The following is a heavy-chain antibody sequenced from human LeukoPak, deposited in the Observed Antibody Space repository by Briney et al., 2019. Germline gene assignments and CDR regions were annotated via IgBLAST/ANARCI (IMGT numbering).Heavy chain of an antibody. V-gene: IGHV3-23*01. CDR3: AKGPGYYDSSGYYRYFDY. D-gene: IGHD3-22*01. J-gene: IGHJ4*02. CDR1: GFTFSSYA. Sequence: PGGSLRLSCAASGFTFSSYAMSWVRQAPGKGLEWVSAISGSGGSTYYADSVKGRFTISRDNSKNTLYLQMNSLRAEDTAVYYCAKGPGYYDSSGYYRYFDYWGQGTLVTVSS. CDR2: ISGSGGST.